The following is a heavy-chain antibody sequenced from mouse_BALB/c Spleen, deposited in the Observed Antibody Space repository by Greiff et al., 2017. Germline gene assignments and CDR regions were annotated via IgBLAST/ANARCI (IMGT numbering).Heavy chain of an antibody. CDR3: ARGGYDYDAYYYAMDY. CDR1: GFSLTSYG. CDR2: IWAGGST. D-gene: IGHD2-4*01. V-gene: IGHV2-9*02. Sequence: QVQLKQSGPGLVAPSQSLSITCTVSGFSLTSYGVHWVRQPPGKGLEWLGVIWAGGSTNYNSALMSRLSISKDNSKSQVFLKMNSLQTDDTAMYYCARGGYDYDAYYYAMDYWGQGTSVTVSS. J-gene: IGHJ4*01.